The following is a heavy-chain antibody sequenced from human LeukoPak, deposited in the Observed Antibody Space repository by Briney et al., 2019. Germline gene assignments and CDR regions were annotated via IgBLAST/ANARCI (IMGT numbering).Heavy chain of an antibody. CDR3: AKGGYCSSTSCYVGWFDP. V-gene: IGHV3-53*01. Sequence: GGSLRLSCAASGFIFSSNYMGWVRQAPGKGLEWVSSTNSGGSANYADSVKGRFTISRDNSKNTLFLQMNSLRAEDTAVYYCAKGGYCSSTSCYVGWFDPWGQGTLVTVSS. CDR1: GFIFSSNY. CDR2: TNSGGSA. D-gene: IGHD2-2*01. J-gene: IGHJ5*02.